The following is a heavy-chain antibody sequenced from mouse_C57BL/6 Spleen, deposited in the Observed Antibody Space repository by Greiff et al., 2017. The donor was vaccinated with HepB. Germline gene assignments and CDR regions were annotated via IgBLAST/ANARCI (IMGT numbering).Heavy chain of an antibody. CDR3: ARSTFDY. CDR1: GYTFTSYW. J-gene: IGHJ2*01. Sequence: VQLQQSGAELAKPGASVKLSCKASGYTFTSYWMHWVKQRPGQGLEWIGYINPSSGYTKYNQKFKDKATLTADKSSGTAYMQLSSLTYEDSAVYYCARSTFDYWGQGTTLTVSS. D-gene: IGHD2-1*01. V-gene: IGHV1-7*01. CDR2: INPSSGYT.